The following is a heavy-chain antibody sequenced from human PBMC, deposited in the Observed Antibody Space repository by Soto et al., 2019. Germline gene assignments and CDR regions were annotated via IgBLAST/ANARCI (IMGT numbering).Heavy chain of an antibody. CDR2: IYYSGST. V-gene: IGHV4-59*01. Sequence: SETLSLTCTVSGGSISSYYWSWIRQPPGKGLEWIGYIYYSGSTNYNPSLKSRVTISVDTSKNQFSLKLSSVTAADTAVYYCAREENYYDSSGYSDWGQGTLVTVSS. CDR3: AREENYYDSSGYSD. CDR1: GGSISSYY. J-gene: IGHJ4*02. D-gene: IGHD3-22*01.